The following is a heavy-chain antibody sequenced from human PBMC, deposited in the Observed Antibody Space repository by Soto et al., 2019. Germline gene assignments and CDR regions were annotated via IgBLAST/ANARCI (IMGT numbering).Heavy chain of an antibody. CDR2: IYHSGST. Sequence: SETLSLTCAVSGGSISSGGYSWSWIRQPPGKGLEWIGYIYHSGSTYYNPSLKSRVTISVDRSKNQFSLKLSSVTAADTAVYYCAIAQEYYDFWSGPAYGAFDIWGQGTMVTVSS. CDR3: AIAQEYYDFWSGPAYGAFDI. CDR1: GGSISSGGYS. V-gene: IGHV4-30-2*01. D-gene: IGHD3-3*01. J-gene: IGHJ3*02.